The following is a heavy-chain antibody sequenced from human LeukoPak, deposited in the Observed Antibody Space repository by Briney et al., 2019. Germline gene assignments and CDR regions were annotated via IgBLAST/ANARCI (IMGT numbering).Heavy chain of an antibody. D-gene: IGHD5-12*01. J-gene: IGHJ4*02. Sequence: GGSLRLSCAASGFSFSSYSMNWARQSPGKGLEWDSYISSSSSTISYADSVKGRFTISRDDSKNTLYLQMNNLRAEDTAVYYCAKDGAWLRFDDWGQGILVTVSS. CDR3: AKDGAWLRFDD. CDR1: GFSFSSYS. CDR2: ISSSSSTI. V-gene: IGHV3-48*01.